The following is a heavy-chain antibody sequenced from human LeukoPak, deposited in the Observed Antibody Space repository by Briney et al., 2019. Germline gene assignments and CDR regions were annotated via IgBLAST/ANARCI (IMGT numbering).Heavy chain of an antibody. CDR2: IRYDGHNK. CDR1: GISFSSFG. Sequence: PGGSLRLSCAASGISFSSFGMHWVRQAPGKGLEWVTFIRYDGHNKYYADSVKGRFTISRDNSKNTLCLQMNSLRPEDTAVYYCAKSQNYYDNSGYYYLDYWGQGNLVTVSS. V-gene: IGHV3-30*02. J-gene: IGHJ4*02. CDR3: AKSQNYYDNSGYYYLDY. D-gene: IGHD3-22*01.